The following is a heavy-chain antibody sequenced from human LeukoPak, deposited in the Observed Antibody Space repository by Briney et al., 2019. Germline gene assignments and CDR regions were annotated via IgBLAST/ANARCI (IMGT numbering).Heavy chain of an antibody. Sequence: PGGSLRLSCAASGFTFSSYWMSWVRQAPGKGLEGVANIKQDGSEKYYVDSVKGRFTISRDNAKNSLYLQMNSLRAEDTAVYYCARDAPPPYYDFWSGYYKGGNFDYWGQGTLVTVSS. CDR3: ARDAPPPYYDFWSGYYKGGNFDY. V-gene: IGHV3-7*01. CDR1: GFTFSSYW. CDR2: IKQDGSEK. J-gene: IGHJ4*02. D-gene: IGHD3-3*01.